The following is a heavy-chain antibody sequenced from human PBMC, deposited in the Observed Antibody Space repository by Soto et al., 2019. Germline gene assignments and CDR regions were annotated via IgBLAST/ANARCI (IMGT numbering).Heavy chain of an antibody. V-gene: IGHV1-58*01. D-gene: IGHD1-7*01. J-gene: IGHJ6*02. CDR1: GFTFTSSA. Sequence: SVKVSCKASGFTFTSSAVQWVRQARGQRLEWIGWIVVGSGNTNYAQKFQERVTITRDMSTSTAYMELSSLRSEDTAVYYCAADPPGTGTTFHYYYYYGMDVWGQGTTVTVS. CDR2: IVVGSGNT. CDR3: AADPPGTGTTFHYYYYYGMDV.